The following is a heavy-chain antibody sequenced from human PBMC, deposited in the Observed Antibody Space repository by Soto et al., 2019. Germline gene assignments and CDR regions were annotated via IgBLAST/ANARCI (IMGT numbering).Heavy chain of an antibody. CDR3: ARDSGYGDYEAFVDV. CDR2: ISAYNGNT. Sequence: QVQLVQSGAEVKKPGASVKVSCKASGYTFTSYGISWVRQAPGQGLEWMGWISAYNGNTNYAQKLQGRVTMTTDTCTSTAYMELRSLISDDTAVYYCARDSGYGDYEAFVDVWGQGTTVTVSS. CDR1: GYTFTSYG. D-gene: IGHD4-17*01. V-gene: IGHV1-18*01. J-gene: IGHJ6*02.